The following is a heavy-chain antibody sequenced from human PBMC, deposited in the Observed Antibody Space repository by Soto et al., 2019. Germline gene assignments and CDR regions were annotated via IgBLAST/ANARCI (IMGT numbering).Heavy chain of an antibody. CDR3: ARESVGWFDP. V-gene: IGHV3-33*01. CDR2: IWYDGSNK. J-gene: IGHJ5*02. CDR1: GLTFNSYG. Sequence: QVQLVESGGGVVQPGRSLRLSCAASGLTFNSYGMHWVRQAPGKGLEWVAAIWYDGSNKYYADSVKGRFTISRDNSKNTLYLEMNSLRAEDTAVYYCARESVGWFDPWGQGTLVTASS.